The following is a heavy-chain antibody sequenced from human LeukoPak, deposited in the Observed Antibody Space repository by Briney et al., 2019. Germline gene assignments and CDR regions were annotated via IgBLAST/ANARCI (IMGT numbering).Heavy chain of an antibody. J-gene: IGHJ4*02. Sequence: PGGSLRLSCAASGFTFNTHGMHCVRQAPGKGLEWLAAIWFDGSVKHYSDAVKGRFTISRDNSLNTLYLQMNSLRVEDTAIYYCAKDTAIQFLEPAFWGQGTLVTVSS. CDR1: GFTFNTHG. D-gene: IGHD3-3*01. CDR2: IWFDGSVK. V-gene: IGHV3-33*06. CDR3: AKDTAIQFLEPAF.